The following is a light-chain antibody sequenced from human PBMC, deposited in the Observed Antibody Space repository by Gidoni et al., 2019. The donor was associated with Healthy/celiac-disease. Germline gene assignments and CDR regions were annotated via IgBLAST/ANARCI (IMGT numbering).Light chain of an antibody. Sequence: EIVMTQSPATLSVSQGERATLSCRASQSVSSNLAWYQQKPGQAPRLLIYGASTRATGIPARFSGSGSGTEFTLTISSLQSEDFAVYYCQQYNNWPPAFXQXTKVEIK. CDR1: QSVSSN. V-gene: IGKV3-15*01. CDR3: QQYNNWPPA. CDR2: GAS. J-gene: IGKJ1*01.